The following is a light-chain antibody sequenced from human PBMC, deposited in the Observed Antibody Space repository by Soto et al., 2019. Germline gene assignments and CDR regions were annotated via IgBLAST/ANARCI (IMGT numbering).Light chain of an antibody. Sequence: DIQMTQSPSTLSASVGDRVTITCRASQMVSNVLAWFQQKPGRAPKLLFFDISNLASGVPSRFSGSGSGSATEFTLTISSLQPDDSATYYCQQYYSYPWTFGQGTKVEIK. J-gene: IGKJ1*01. CDR1: QMVSNV. CDR2: DIS. V-gene: IGKV1-5*01. CDR3: QQYYSYPWT.